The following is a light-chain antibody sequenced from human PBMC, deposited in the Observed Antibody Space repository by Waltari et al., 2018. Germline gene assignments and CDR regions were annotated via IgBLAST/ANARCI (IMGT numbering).Light chain of an antibody. J-gene: IGLJ7*01. CDR3: ATWDDSLNAAV. CDR1: SPNIGSNP. V-gene: IGLV1-44*01. CDR2: STN. Sequence: QSVLTQPPSASGTPGLRVPIPCSGSSPNIGSNPVNWYHQLPGTAPKLLIYSTNPRPSGVPDRFSGSKSGTSASLAISGLQSEDEADYYCATWDDSLNAAVFGGGTQLSVL.